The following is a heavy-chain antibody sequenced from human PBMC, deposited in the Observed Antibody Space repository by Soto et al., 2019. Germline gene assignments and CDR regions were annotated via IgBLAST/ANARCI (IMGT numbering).Heavy chain of an antibody. V-gene: IGHV1-46*01. CDR1: GYDFIMHY. Sequence: QVQLVQSGAEVKKPGASVKVSCKASGYDFIMHYIHWVRQAPGQGLEWMGVINPNGGTTNFAQRCQGRVTLTRETSTSTVYMDLSSLRSEDTALYYCARGDRDGYRVGGQGTQVIVSS. D-gene: IGHD5-12*01. CDR2: INPNGGTT. J-gene: IGHJ4*02. CDR3: ARGDRDGYRV.